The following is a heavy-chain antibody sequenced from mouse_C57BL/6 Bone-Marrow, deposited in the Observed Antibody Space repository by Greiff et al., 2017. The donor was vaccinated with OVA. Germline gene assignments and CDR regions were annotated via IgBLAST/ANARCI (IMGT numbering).Heavy chain of an antibody. CDR3: ARPLYGNYDY. J-gene: IGHJ2*01. D-gene: IGHD2-1*01. Sequence: EVKLMESGGDLVKPGGSLKLSCAASGFTFSSYGMSWVRQTPDKTLEWVATISSGGSYTYYPDSVKGRFTISRDNAKNTLYLQMSSLKSEDTAMDYCARPLYGNYDYWGQGTTLTVSS. CDR1: GFTFSSYG. CDR2: ISSGGSYT. V-gene: IGHV5-6*01.